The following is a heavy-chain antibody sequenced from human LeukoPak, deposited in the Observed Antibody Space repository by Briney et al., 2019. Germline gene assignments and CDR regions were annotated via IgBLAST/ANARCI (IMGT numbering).Heavy chain of an antibody. CDR3: ARDRGGPGRFDP. J-gene: IGHJ5*02. D-gene: IGHD3-10*01. V-gene: IGHV4-61*01. Sequence: SETLSLTCVVSGYSISNDYYWGWIRQPPGKGLEWIGYIKYYGGTKYNASLKSRVIISLDTSKNQVSLKVTSVTAADTAVYYCARDRGGPGRFDPWGQGTLVTVSS. CDR2: IKYYGGT. CDR1: GYSISNDYY.